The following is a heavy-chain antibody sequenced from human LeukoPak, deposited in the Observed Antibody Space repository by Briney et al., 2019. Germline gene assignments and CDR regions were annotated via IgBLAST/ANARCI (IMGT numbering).Heavy chain of an antibody. D-gene: IGHD5-12*01. J-gene: IGHJ6*03. CDR3: AYTSGYDFGSYYYYYMDV. CDR2: ISSGSSYI. CDR1: GFIFSSYS. V-gene: IGHV3-21*01. Sequence: PGGSLRLSCAASGFIFSSYSMNWVRQAPGKGLEWVSSISSGSSYIYYADSVKGRFTISRDNAKNSLYLQMNSLSAEDTAVYYCAYTSGYDFGSYYYYYMDVWGKGTTVTVSS.